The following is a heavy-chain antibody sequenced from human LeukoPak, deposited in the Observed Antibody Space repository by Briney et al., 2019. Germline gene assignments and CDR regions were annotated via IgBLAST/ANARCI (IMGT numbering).Heavy chain of an antibody. J-gene: IGHJ4*02. D-gene: IGHD3-16*02. CDR1: GYTFTSYG. CDR3: ARGSRYRYDYVWGSYRYPTSDY. CDR2: ISAYNGKT. Sequence: GASVKVSCKASGYTFTSYGISWVLQAPGQGLEWMGWISAYNGKTNYAQKLQGRVTMTTDTSTSPAYMELRSLRSDDTAVYYCARGSRYRYDYVWGSYRYPTSDYWGQGTLVTVSS. V-gene: IGHV1-18*01.